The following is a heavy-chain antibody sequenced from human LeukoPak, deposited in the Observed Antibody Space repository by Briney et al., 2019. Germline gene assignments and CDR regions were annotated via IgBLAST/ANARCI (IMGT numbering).Heavy chain of an antibody. D-gene: IGHD1-14*01. J-gene: IGHJ4*02. CDR1: GFTFSNYA. CDR2: INSSGSAM. CDR3: ARMSKSTARGV. Sequence: GGSLRLSCSASGFTFSNYAMNWVRQAPGKGLEWVSYINSSGSAMYYTGSVKGRFTISRDNAKNSLYLQMNGLRVEDTAVYYCARMSKSTARGVWGQGTLVTVAS. V-gene: IGHV3-48*04.